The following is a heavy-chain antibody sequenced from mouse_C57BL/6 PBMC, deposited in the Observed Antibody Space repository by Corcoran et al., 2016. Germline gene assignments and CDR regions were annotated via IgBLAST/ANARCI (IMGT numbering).Heavy chain of an antibody. V-gene: IGHV1-26*01. CDR3: ARTHDYDGGAMDY. D-gene: IGHD2-4*01. CDR1: GYTFTDYY. J-gene: IGHJ4*01. Sequence: EVQLQQSGPELVKPGASVKISCKASGYTFTDYYMNWVKQSHGKSLEWIGDINPNNGGTSYNQKFKGKATLTVDKSSSTAYMELRSLTSEDSAVYYCARTHDYDGGAMDYWGQGTSVTVSS. CDR2: INPNNGGT.